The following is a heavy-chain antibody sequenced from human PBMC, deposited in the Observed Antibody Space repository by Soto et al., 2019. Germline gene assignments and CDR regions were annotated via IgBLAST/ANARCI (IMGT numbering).Heavy chain of an antibody. V-gene: IGHV1-3*01. J-gene: IGHJ6*02. CDR2: INAGNGNT. CDR1: GYTFTSYA. Sequence: QVQLVQSGAEVKKPGASVKVSCKASGYTFTSYAMHWVRQAPGQRLEWMGWINAGNGNTKYSQKFQGRVTITRDTSASTAYMELSSLRSEDTAVYYCARDSRGGSGYSSGRGLVGMDVWGQGTTVTVSS. CDR3: ARDSRGGSGYSSGRGLVGMDV. D-gene: IGHD6-19*01.